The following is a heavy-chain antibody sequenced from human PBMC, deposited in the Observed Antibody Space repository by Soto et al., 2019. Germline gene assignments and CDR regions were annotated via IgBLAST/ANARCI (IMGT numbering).Heavy chain of an antibody. J-gene: IGHJ4*02. Sequence: QLQLQESGPGLVKPSETLSLTCTVSGGSISSSSYYWGWIRQPPGKGLEWIGSIYYSGSTYYNPSLKSRVTISVDTSKNQFSLKLSSVTAADTAVYYCARHGVGIQLWELDYWGQGTLVTVSS. V-gene: IGHV4-39*01. CDR2: IYYSGST. CDR3: ARHGVGIQLWELDY. D-gene: IGHD5-18*01. CDR1: GGSISSSSYY.